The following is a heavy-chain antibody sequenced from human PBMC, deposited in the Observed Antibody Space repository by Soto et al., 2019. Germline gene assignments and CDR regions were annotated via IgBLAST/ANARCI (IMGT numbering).Heavy chain of an antibody. CDR2: TNHSGIT. V-gene: IGHV4-34*01. J-gene: IGHJ4*02. CDR3: AIGPRMWLAGGGY. CDR1: GGSFSGYY. Sequence: SETLSLTCAVYGGSFSGYYWSWIRQPPGKGLEWLGETNHSGITDYNPSLKSRITISIDTSKKQFSLKLNSVTAADTAVYYCAIGPRMWLAGGGYWGQGTQVTVSS. D-gene: IGHD6-19*01.